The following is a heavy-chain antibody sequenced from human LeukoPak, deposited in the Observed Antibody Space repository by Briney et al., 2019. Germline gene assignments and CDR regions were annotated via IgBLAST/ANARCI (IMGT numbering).Heavy chain of an antibody. CDR1: GYTLTELS. D-gene: IGHD2-2*01. CDR2: ISAYNGNT. J-gene: IGHJ4*02. CDR3: ARGPPRVVPAAILDY. Sequence: ASVKVSCKVSGYTLTELSTHWVRQAPGKGLEWMGWISAYNGNTNYAQKLQGRVTMTTDTSTSTAYMELRSLRSDDAAVYYCARGPPRVVPAAILDYWGQGTLVTVSS. V-gene: IGHV1-18*01.